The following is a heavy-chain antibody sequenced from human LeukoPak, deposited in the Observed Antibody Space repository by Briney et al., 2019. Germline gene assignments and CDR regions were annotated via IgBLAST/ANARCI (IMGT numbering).Heavy chain of an antibody. J-gene: IGHJ4*02. CDR1: GFTFSNYA. D-gene: IGHD3-10*01. Sequence: GGSLRLSCAASGFTFSNYAMSWVRQAPGKGLEWVSGISGSGGSTYYAESVKGRFTISRDNSKNTLYLQMNSLRAEDTALHYCAKRFGEPFFDYWGQGTLVTVSS. CDR3: AKRFGEPFFDY. V-gene: IGHV3-23*01. CDR2: ISGSGGST.